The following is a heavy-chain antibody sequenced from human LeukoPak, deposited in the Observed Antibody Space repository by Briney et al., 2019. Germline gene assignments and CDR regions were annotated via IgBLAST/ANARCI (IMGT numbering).Heavy chain of an antibody. CDR1: DYSISSGYY. J-gene: IGHJ4*02. V-gene: IGHV4-38-2*01. D-gene: IGHD3-10*01. CDR2: IYHSGNT. CDR3: ARVRYYGSGTYPIVGPFDY. Sequence: SETLSLTCAVSDYSISSGYYWGWIRQPPGKGREWIGSIYHSGNTYYNPSLKSRVTVSVDTSKNQFSVKLNSVTAAETAVYYCARVRYYGSGTYPIVGPFDYWGQGTLVTVSS.